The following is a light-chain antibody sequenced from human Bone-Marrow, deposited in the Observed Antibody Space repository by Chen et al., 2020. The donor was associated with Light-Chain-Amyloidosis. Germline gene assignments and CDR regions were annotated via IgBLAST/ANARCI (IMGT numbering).Light chain of an antibody. CDR2: DDS. J-gene: IGLJ3*02. CDR1: NIGSTS. V-gene: IGLV3-21*02. Sequence: SYVLTQPSSVSVAPGQTATIACGGNNIGSTSVHWYQQTPGQAPLLVVYDDSDRPSGIPERLAGSNAENRATLTISRVEAGDEADYYCQVWDRSSDRPVFGGGTKLTVL. CDR3: QVWDRSSDRPV.